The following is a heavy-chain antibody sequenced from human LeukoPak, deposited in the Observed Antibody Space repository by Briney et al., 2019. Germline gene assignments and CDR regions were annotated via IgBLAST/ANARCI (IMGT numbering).Heavy chain of an antibody. CDR3: ARDSPPSSYYYGSGSYSAPRGFQH. D-gene: IGHD3-10*01. V-gene: IGHV6-1*01. CDR2: TYYRSKWYN. CDR1: GDSVSSNSAA. Sequence: SQTLSLTCAISGDSVSSNSAAWNWIRQSPSRGLEWLGRTYYRSKWYNDYAVSVKSRITINPDTSKNQFSLQLNSVTPEDTAVYYCARDSPPSSYYYGSGSYSAPRGFQHWGQGTLVTVSS. J-gene: IGHJ1*01.